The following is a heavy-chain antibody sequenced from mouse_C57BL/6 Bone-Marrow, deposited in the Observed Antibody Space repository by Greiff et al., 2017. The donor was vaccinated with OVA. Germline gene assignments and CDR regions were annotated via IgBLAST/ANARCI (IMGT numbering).Heavy chain of an antibody. J-gene: IGHJ1*03. CDR3: GREGIYYGSHWCFGF. CDR2: ISDGGSYT. V-gene: IGHV5-4*01. D-gene: IGHD1-1*01. CDR1: GFTFSSYA. Sequence: EVKLVESGGGLVKPGGSLKLSCAASGFTFSSYAMSWVRQTPEKRLEWVATISDGGSYTSYPDNVKGRFTFSRDKAKHNLYLQQSQLKSEDTAMYYCGREGIYYGSHWCFGFGGTGTTVTVTS.